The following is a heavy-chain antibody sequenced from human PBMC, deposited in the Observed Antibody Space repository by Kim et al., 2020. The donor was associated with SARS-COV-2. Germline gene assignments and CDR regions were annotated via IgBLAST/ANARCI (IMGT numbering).Heavy chain of an antibody. Sequence: GGSLRLSCAASGFNFRNYAMTWVRQAPGKGLEWVSDISVGGGITYYADSVKGRFTVSRDNSENSLHLLMDSLRPEDTALYFCARWADSRVHFRGGMDVWG. V-gene: IGHV3-23*01. J-gene: IGHJ6*03. CDR3: ARWADSRVHFRGGMDV. CDR1: GFNFRNYA. D-gene: IGHD3-22*01. CDR2: ISVGGGIT.